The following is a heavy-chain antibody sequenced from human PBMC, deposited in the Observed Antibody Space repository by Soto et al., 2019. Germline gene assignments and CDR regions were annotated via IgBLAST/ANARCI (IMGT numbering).Heavy chain of an antibody. CDR2: IYWDDDK. J-gene: IGHJ4*02. D-gene: IGHD3-10*01. Sequence: QITLKESGPTLVKPTQTLTLTCTFSGFSLSTSGVGVGWIRQPPGKALEWLAIIYWDDDKRYSPSLKSRLTHTKDNSKIQVVPTMSHVDPEDTAPYYCAQYLYYHSMSFDHWGPGTLVTVSS. CDR3: AQYLYYHSMSFDH. CDR1: GFSLSTSGVG. V-gene: IGHV2-5*02.